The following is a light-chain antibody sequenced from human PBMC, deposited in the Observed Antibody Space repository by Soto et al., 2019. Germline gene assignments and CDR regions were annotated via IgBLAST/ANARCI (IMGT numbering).Light chain of an antibody. CDR1: RSVSSN. J-gene: IGKJ4*01. CDR2: GAS. Sequence: EIMMTQSPATLSVSPGERAALSCRASRSVSSNLAWYQQKPGQAPRLLIYGASTRATGIPVRFSGSGSGTEFTLTISRLEPEDFATYYCQQYNSYSPLTFGGGTKVDIK. CDR3: QQYNSYSPLT. V-gene: IGKV3-15*01.